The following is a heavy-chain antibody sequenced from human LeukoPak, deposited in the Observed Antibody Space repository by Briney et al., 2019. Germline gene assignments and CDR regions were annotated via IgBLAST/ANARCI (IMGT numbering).Heavy chain of an antibody. CDR2: IYYSGTT. CDR3: ARFKQLGRSFDS. V-gene: IGHV4-39*07. D-gene: IGHD1-1*01. Sequence: SETLSLTCTVSGGSIGKTSYYWGWIRQPPGKGLEWIGNIYYSGTTYYNPSLKSRVTISVDTSKNQFSLTLNSVTAADTAVYFCARFKQLGRSFDSWGLGSLVAVSS. J-gene: IGHJ4*02. CDR1: GGSIGKTSYY.